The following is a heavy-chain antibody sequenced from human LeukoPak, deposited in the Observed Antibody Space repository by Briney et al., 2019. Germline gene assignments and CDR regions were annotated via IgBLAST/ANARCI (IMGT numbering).Heavy chain of an antibody. J-gene: IGHJ4*02. CDR2: IYYSGST. CDR1: GGSISSYY. V-gene: IGHV4-59*01. Sequence: SETLSLTCTVSGGSISSYYWSWIRQPPGKGPEWIGYIYYSGSTNYNPSLKSRVTISVDTSKNQFSLKLSSVTAADTAVYYCARARVGATPIDYWGQGTLVTVSS. CDR3: ARARVGATPIDY. D-gene: IGHD1-26*01.